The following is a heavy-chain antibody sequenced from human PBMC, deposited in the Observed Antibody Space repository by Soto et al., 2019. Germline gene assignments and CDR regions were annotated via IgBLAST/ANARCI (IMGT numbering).Heavy chain of an antibody. CDR1: GGSISSYY. V-gene: IGHV4-59*01. Sequence: SETLSLTCTVSGGSISSYYLSWIRQPPGKGLEWIGYIYYSGSTNYNPSLKSRVTISVDTSKNQFSLKLSSVTAADTAVYYCARGFDYWGHGTLVTVSS. J-gene: IGHJ4*01. CDR3: ARGFDY. CDR2: IYYSGST.